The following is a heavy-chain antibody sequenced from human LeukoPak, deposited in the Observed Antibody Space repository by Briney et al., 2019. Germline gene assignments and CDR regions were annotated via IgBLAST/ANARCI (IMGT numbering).Heavy chain of an antibody. Sequence: GGSLRLPCAASGFTFSSYWMHWVRQAPGKGLVWVSRINGDGSSTSYADSVKGRFTISRDNAKNTLYLQMNSLRADDTAVYYCTRDMSPAHFWGQGTLVTVSS. V-gene: IGHV3-74*01. J-gene: IGHJ4*02. CDR2: INGDGSST. CDR1: GFTFSSYW. CDR3: TRDMSPAHF. D-gene: IGHD3-10*02.